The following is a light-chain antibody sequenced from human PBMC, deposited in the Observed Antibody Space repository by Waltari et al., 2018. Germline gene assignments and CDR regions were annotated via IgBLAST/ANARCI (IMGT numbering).Light chain of an antibody. CDR1: QSVSSQY. CDR2: ATS. Sequence: EIVLTQSPGTLSLSPGERATLSCRASQSVSSQYLAWYQQKPGQAPRLLIYATSTRATGIPDRFSGGGSGTGFTLTISRLEPEDFAVYYCHQCDASPQTFGQGTKVEI. V-gene: IGKV3-20*01. CDR3: HQCDASPQT. J-gene: IGKJ1*01.